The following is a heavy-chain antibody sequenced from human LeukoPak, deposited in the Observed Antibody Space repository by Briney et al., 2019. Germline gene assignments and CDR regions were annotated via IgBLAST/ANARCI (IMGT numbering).Heavy chain of an antibody. V-gene: IGHV1-2*02. CDR2: INLNSGGT. CDR1: GYTFTGYY. J-gene: IGHJ5*02. D-gene: IGHD2/OR15-2a*01. Sequence: ASVKVSCKASGYTFTGYYMHWVRQAPGQGLEWMGWINLNSGGTNYAQKFQGRVTMTRDTSISTAYMELSRLRSDDTAVYYCARGEYSASWFDPWGQGTLVTVSS. CDR3: ARGEYSASWFDP.